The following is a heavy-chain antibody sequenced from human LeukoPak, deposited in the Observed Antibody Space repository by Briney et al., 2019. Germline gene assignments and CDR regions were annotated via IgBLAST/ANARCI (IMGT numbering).Heavy chain of an antibody. CDR3: ARSPTIAVAGQNWFDP. CDR2: ISPSGGIT. J-gene: IGHJ5*02. D-gene: IGHD6-19*01. V-gene: IGHV3-23*01. CDR1: GFTFSSHG. Sequence: GGSLRLSCAASGFTFSSHGMNWVRQAPGKGLEWVSGISPSGGITYYTDSVKGRFTISRDNSKNTVSLQMNSLRAEDTAVYYCARSPTIAVAGQNWFDPWGQGTLVTVSS.